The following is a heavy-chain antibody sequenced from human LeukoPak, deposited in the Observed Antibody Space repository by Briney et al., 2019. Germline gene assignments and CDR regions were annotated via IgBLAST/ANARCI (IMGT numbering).Heavy chain of an antibody. CDR2: ISGSGGST. J-gene: IGHJ3*02. CDR3: AKGVGEYYYDSNAFDI. D-gene: IGHD3-22*01. V-gene: IGHV3-23*01. CDR1: GFTFSSYA. Sequence: PGGSLRLSCAASGFTFSSYAMSWVRQAPGKGLEWVSAISGSGGSTYYADSVKGRFTISRDNSKNTLYLQMNSLRAEDTAVYYCAKGVGEYYYDSNAFDIWGQGTMVTVSS.